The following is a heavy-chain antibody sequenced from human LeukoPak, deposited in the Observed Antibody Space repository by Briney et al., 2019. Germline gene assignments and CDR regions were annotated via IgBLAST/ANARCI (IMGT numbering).Heavy chain of an antibody. J-gene: IGHJ4*02. Sequence: ASVTVSCKASGGTFSSYAISWVRQAPGHGREWMGRIIPIFGTENYAQKFQGRVTITTDESTSTAYMELSSLRSEDTAVYYCAREGQQLVVYYFDYWGQGTLVTVSS. CDR1: GGTFSSYA. D-gene: IGHD6-13*01. V-gene: IGHV1-69*05. CDR3: AREGQQLVVYYFDY. CDR2: IIPIFGTE.